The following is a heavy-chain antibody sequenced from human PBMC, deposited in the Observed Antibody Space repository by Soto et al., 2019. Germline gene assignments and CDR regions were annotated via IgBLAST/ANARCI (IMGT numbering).Heavy chain of an antibody. Sequence: GSLRLSCAASGFTFSDYYMSWIRQAPGKGLEWVSYISSSGSTIYYADSVKGRFTISRDNAKNSLYLQMNSLRAEDTAVYYCARDRRWGYQLPNYYMDVWGKGTTVTVSS. J-gene: IGHJ6*03. CDR3: ARDRRWGYQLPNYYMDV. CDR1: GFTFSDYY. CDR2: ISSSGSTI. V-gene: IGHV3-11*01. D-gene: IGHD2-2*01.